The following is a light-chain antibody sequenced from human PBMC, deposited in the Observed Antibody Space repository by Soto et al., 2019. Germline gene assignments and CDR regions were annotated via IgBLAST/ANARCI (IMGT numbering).Light chain of an antibody. Sequence: EIVLTQSPATVSLSPGERATLSCRASQSVNNHLAWYQQKPGQAPRLLIYEVSNRATGIPARFSGNGSGTDFTLTISSLEPEDFAVYYCQQYNNWPFLLSFGGGSKVEIK. V-gene: IGKV3-11*01. CDR3: QQYNNWPFLLS. CDR2: EVS. J-gene: IGKJ4*01. CDR1: QSVNNH.